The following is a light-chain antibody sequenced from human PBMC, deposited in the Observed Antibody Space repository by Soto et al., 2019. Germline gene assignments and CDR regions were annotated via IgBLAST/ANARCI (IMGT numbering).Light chain of an antibody. CDR3: LQDYDYPRT. V-gene: IGKV1-6*01. CDR1: QGIRNE. CDR2: AAS. Sequence: AIQMTQSPSSRSASVGERVTITCLASQGIRNELSWFQQRPGNAPTLLISAASRLQSGVPSRFSGRGSGTDFTLTISSLQPEDFATYYCLQDYDYPRTFGQGTKVDIK. J-gene: IGKJ1*01.